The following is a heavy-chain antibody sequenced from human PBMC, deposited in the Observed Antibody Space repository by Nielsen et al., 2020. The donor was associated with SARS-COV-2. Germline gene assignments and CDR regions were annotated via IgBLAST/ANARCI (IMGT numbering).Heavy chain of an antibody. CDR3: ARDRGDDDFVWGSDRHRAHYMDV. CDR1: GGSVSSGAYY. Sequence: LRLSCTVSGGSVSSGAYYWSWIRQHPGKGLEWIGYIYHTGSAYYNPSLESRLTMSLETSKNQFSLNLSSVTAADTAVYYCARDRGDDDFVWGSDRHRAHYMDVWGKGTTVTVSS. CDR2: IYHTGSA. D-gene: IGHD3-16*02. J-gene: IGHJ6*03. V-gene: IGHV4-31*03.